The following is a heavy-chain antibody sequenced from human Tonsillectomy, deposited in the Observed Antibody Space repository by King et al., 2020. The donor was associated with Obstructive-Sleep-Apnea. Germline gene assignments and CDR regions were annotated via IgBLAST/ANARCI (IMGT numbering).Heavy chain of an antibody. V-gene: IGHV3-23*04. CDR3: AKGPAQQLVPNYFDY. CDR1: GFTFSSYA. Sequence: VQLVESGGGSGQPGGSLRVSCAASGFTFSSYAMSWVRQAPGKGLDWVATISGSGGSTYYADSVKGRLTISRDNSKNTLYLPMNRLRAEDTAVYYCAKGPAQQLVPNYFDYWGQGTPVTVSS. D-gene: IGHD6-13*01. J-gene: IGHJ4*02. CDR2: ISGSGGST.